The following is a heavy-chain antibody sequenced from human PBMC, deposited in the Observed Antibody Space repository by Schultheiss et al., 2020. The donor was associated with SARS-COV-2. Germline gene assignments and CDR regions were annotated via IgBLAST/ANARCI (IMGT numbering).Heavy chain of an antibody. CDR1: GGSISSSSYY. D-gene: IGHD3-16*01. CDR3: ARAGGIVVAGRGNWFDP. V-gene: IGHV4-61*01. J-gene: IGHJ5*02. CDR2: IYYSGST. Sequence: SQTLSLTCTVSGGSISSSSYYWSWIRQPPGKGLEWIGYIYYSGSTNYNPSLKSRVTISIDTSKNQFSLKLSSVAAADTAVYYCARAGGIVVAGRGNWFDPWGQGILVTVSS.